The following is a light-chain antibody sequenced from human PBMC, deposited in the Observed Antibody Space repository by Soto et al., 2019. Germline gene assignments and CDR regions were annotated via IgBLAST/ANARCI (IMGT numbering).Light chain of an antibody. V-gene: IGKV3-20*01. CDR3: QQYSDLPMT. CDR2: GAS. Sequence: LTQSPGSLSLSPGERATLSCRASQSASGSYIAWYQQKSGQAPRLLIYGASTRATGIPDRFSGSASGTDFTLTISRLEPEDFAVYFCQQYSDLPMTFGQGTRLEIK. J-gene: IGKJ5*01. CDR1: QSASGSY.